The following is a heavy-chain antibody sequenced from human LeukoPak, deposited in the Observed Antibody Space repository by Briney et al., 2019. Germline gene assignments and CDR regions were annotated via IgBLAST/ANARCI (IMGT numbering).Heavy chain of an antibody. V-gene: IGHV4-39*01. CDR3: ASVMVGATSYYYYYYMDV. Sequence: SETLSLTCTVSGGSISSSSYYWGWIRQPPGKGLEWTGSIYYSGSTYYNPSLKSRVTLSVDTSKNQFSLKLSSVTAADTAVYYCASVMVGATSYYYYYYMDVWGKGTTVTVSS. J-gene: IGHJ6*03. D-gene: IGHD1-26*01. CDR2: IYYSGST. CDR1: GGSISSSSYY.